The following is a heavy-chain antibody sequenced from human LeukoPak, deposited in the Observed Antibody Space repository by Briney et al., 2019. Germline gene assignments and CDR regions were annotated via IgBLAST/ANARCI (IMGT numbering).Heavy chain of an antibody. V-gene: IGHV1-2*02. J-gene: IGHJ4*02. D-gene: IGHD6-19*01. CDR3: ATTGYSSGWYPGGFDY. Sequence: GASVKVSCKASGYTFTGYYMHWVRQAPGQGLEWMGWINPNSGGTNYAQKFQGRVTMTRDTSISTAYMELSRLRSDDTAVYYCATTGYSSGWYPGGFDYWGQGTLVTVSS. CDR2: INPNSGGT. CDR1: GYTFTGYY.